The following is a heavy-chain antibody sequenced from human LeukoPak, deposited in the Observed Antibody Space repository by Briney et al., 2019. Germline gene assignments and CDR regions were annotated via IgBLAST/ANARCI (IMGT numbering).Heavy chain of an antibody. V-gene: IGHV3-30-3*02. CDR3: AKTAGSMGTGYFDY. Sequence: GGSLRLSCAASGFTFSSYAMHWVRQAPGKGLEWVAVISYDGSNKYYADSVKGRFTISRDNSKNTLYLQMNSLRAEDTAVYYCAKTAGSMGTGYFDYWGQGTLVAVSS. D-gene: IGHD7-27*01. CDR2: ISYDGSNK. J-gene: IGHJ4*02. CDR1: GFTFSSYA.